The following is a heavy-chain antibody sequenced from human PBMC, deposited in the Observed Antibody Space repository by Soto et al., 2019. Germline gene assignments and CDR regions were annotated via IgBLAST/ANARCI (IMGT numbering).Heavy chain of an antibody. V-gene: IGHV3-33*01. J-gene: IGHJ3*02. CDR3: ARGDILTPRPDAFDI. Sequence: QVQLVESGGGVVQPGRSLRLSCAASGFTFSSYGMHWVRQAPGKGLEWVAVIWYDGSNKYYADSVKGRFTISRDNSKNTLYLQMNSRRAEDTAVYYCARGDILTPRPDAFDIWGQGTMVTVSS. CDR2: IWYDGSNK. CDR1: GFTFSSYG. D-gene: IGHD3-9*01.